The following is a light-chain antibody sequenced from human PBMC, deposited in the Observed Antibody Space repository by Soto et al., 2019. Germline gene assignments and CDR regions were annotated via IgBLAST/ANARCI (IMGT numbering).Light chain of an antibody. CDR2: GAS. J-gene: IGKJ1*01. V-gene: IGKV3-20*01. CDR3: QQYGSSGT. Sequence: EIVLTQSPGTLSLSPGERATLSCRASQSVSNNYLAWYQQKPGQATRLLIYGASNRATGIPDRFSGSGSGTDFTLTISRLEPEDCEVYYCQQYGSSGTVGQGTKVDIK. CDR1: QSVSNNY.